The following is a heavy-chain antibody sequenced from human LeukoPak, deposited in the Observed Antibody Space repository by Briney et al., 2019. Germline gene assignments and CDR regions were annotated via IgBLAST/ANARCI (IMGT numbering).Heavy chain of an antibody. D-gene: IGHD6-13*01. V-gene: IGHV5-51*01. J-gene: IGHJ4*02. CDR1: GCSFTSYW. Sequence: GASLKISSKGSGCSFTSYWIGWVRPKPGKSLEWMGIIYPGDSDTRYSPSFQGQVTISADTSIGTAYLQWSRLKASDTAMYYCARRAAAAGTVGYWGQGTLVTVSS. CDR3: ARRAAAAGTVGY. CDR2: IYPGDSDT.